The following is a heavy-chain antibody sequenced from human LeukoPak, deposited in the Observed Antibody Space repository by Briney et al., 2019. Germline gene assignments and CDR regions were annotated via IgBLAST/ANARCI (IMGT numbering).Heavy chain of an antibody. V-gene: IGHV1-18*01. J-gene: IGHJ4*02. CDR3: GRSMDSSTSRLIEY. D-gene: IGHD6-6*01. Sequence: GASVKVSCKASGYTFTSYGISWVRQAPGQGLEWMGWISAYNGNTNYAQKLQGRVTMTTDTSTSTVYMELRSLRSDDTAVYYCGRSMDSSTSRLIEYWGQGTLVIVSS. CDR1: GYTFTSYG. CDR2: ISAYNGNT.